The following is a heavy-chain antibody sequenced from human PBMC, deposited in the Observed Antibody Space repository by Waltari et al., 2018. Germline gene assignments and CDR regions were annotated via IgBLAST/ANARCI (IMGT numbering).Heavy chain of an antibody. J-gene: IGHJ6*02. D-gene: IGHD6-13*01. V-gene: IGHV3-53*01. CDR2: IYSGGST. CDR3: ARARTGYSSSWYPRHYYYGMDV. CDR1: GFTVSSNY. Sequence: EVQLVESGGGLIQPGGSLRLSCAASGFTVSSNYMSWVRQAPGKGLEWVSVIYSGGSTYYADSVKGRFTISRDNSKNTLYLQMNSLRAEDTAVYYCARARTGYSSSWYPRHYYYGMDVWGQGTTVTVSS.